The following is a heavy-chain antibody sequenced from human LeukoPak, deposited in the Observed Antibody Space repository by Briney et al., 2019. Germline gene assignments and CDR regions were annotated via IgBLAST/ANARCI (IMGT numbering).Heavy chain of an antibody. J-gene: IGHJ4*02. Sequence: GGSLRLSCAASGFTVSSNYMSWVRQAPGKGLEWVSVIYSGGSTYYADSVKGRFTISRDNSKNTLYLQMNSLRAEDTAVYYCARGERENDYVWGSCRLDYWGQGTLVTVSS. CDR1: GFTVSSNY. V-gene: IGHV3-66*01. D-gene: IGHD3-16*02. CDR2: IYSGGST. CDR3: ARGERENDYVWGSCRLDY.